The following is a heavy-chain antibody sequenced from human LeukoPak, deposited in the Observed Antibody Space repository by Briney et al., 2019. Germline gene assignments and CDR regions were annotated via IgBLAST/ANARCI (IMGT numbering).Heavy chain of an antibody. CDR2: ISIGSKYI. Sequence: GGSLRLSCADSGFTFSSYSMNWVRQAPGKGLKWVSSISIGSKYIYNADSVKGRFTISRDNAKNSLYLQMNSLRAEDTAVYYCARALSYSYGSMDFWGQGTLVIVSS. J-gene: IGHJ4*02. V-gene: IGHV3-21*01. CDR1: GFTFSSYS. CDR3: ARALSYSYGSMDF. D-gene: IGHD5-18*01.